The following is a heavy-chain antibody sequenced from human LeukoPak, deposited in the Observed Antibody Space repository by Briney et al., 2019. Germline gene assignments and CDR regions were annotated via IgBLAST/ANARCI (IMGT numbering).Heavy chain of an antibody. CDR1: GFTFSSYA. CDR2: ISGSGGST. Sequence: PGGSLRLSCAASGFTFSSYAMSWVRQAPGKGLEWVSAISGSGGSTYYADSVKGRFTISRDNSKNTLYLQMNSLRAEDTAVYYCAKDPYDSSGYYGRRGYFQHWGQGTLVTVSS. V-gene: IGHV3-23*01. CDR3: AKDPYDSSGYYGRRGYFQH. J-gene: IGHJ1*01. D-gene: IGHD3-22*01.